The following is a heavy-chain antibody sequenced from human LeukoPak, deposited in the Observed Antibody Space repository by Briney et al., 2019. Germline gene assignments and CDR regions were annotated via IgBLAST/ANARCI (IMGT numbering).Heavy chain of an antibody. Sequence: ASVKVSCKASGDTFTNYYIHWVRQAPGQGLEWMGWINPNSGGTNYAQKFQGRVTMTRDTSISTAYMELSRLRSDDTAVYYCARTPRRYCSSTSCQNPRGYFDYWGQGTLVTVSS. CDR1: GDTFTNYY. V-gene: IGHV1-2*02. J-gene: IGHJ4*02. CDR3: ARTPRRYCSSTSCQNPRGYFDY. CDR2: INPNSGGT. D-gene: IGHD2-2*01.